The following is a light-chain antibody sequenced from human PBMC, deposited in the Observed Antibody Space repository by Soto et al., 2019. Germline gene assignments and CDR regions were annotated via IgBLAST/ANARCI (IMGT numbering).Light chain of an antibody. CDR1: SSNIGSNY. V-gene: IGLV1-47*01. J-gene: IGLJ3*02. CDR3: AAWDDSLSGPV. CDR2: RNN. Sequence: QSALTQPPSASGIPGQRVTISCSGSSSNIGSNYVYWYQQLPGTAPKLLIYRNNQRPSGAPDRFSGSKSGTSASLAISGLRSEDEADYYCAAWDDSLSGPVFGGGTKVTVL.